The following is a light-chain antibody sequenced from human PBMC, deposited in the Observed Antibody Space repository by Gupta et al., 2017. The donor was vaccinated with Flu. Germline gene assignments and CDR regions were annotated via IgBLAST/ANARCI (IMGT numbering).Light chain of an antibody. CDR2: AAS. J-gene: IGKJ3*01. CDR3: QQDDSYPPFT. Sequence: AIRMTQSPSSFSASTGDRVTITCRASQGISSYLAWYKQKPGKATKLLIYAASTWQSGVPSRFSRSGIRIDFTLIISCRQTGNFTPYYSQQDDSYPPFTFGHGTKVDIK. CDR1: QGISSY. V-gene: IGKV1-8*01.